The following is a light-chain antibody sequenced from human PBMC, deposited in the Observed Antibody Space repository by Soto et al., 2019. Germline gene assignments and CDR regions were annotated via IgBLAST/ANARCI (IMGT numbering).Light chain of an antibody. CDR3: QQSYSTPWT. CDR1: QSISSY. CDR2: AAS. V-gene: IGKV1-39*01. J-gene: IGKJ1*01. Sequence: DIQMTQSPSSLSASXGDRVTITCRASQSISSYLNWYQQKPGKAPKLLIYAASSLQSGVPSRFSGSGSGTDFTLTISSLQPEDFATYYCQQSYSTPWTFGQGTKVDNK.